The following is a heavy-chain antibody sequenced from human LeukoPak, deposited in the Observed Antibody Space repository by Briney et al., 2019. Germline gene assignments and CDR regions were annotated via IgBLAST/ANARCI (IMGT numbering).Heavy chain of an antibody. V-gene: IGHV3-49*03. CDR1: GFTFGDYA. CDR3: TRAPYCGGDCYSDY. CDR2: IRSKAYGGTT. J-gene: IGHJ4*02. Sequence: PGGSLRLSCTASGFTFGDYAMSWFRQAPGKGLEWVGFIRSKAYGGTTEYAASVKGRFTISRDDSKSIAHLQMNSLKTEDTAVYYCTRAPYCGGDCYSDYWGQGTLVTVSS. D-gene: IGHD2-21*02.